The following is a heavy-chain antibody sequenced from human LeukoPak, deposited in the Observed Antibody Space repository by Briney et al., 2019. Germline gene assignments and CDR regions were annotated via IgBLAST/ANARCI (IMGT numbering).Heavy chain of an antibody. Sequence: SETLSLTCTVSGGSISSYYWSWIRQPPGKRLEWIGYIYYSGSTNYNPSLKSRVTISVDTSKNQFSLKLSSVTAADTAVYYCATYGGNSGGDYWGQGTLVTVSS. J-gene: IGHJ4*02. CDR1: GGSISSYY. V-gene: IGHV4-59*08. CDR3: ATYGGNSGGDY. D-gene: IGHD4-23*01. CDR2: IYYSGST.